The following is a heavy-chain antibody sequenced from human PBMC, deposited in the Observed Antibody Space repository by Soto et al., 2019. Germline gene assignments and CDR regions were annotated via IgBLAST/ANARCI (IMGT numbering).Heavy chain of an antibody. CDR2: IIPTLGTP. D-gene: IGHD3-3*01. CDR1: GGTFSTHA. CDR3: ARAAFRSGYYGYYYGMDV. V-gene: IGHV1-69*01. Sequence: QVQLVQSGAEVKKPGSSVKVSCKASGGTFSTHAISWVRQAPGQGLEWLGEIIPTLGTPNYAQKFQGRVTVTADEYTSTAYMELSRLTSEDTAVYYCARAAFRSGYYGYYYGMDVWGQGTAVNV. J-gene: IGHJ6*02.